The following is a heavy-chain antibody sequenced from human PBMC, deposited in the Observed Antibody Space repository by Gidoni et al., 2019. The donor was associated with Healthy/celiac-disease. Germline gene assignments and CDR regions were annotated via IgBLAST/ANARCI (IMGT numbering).Heavy chain of an antibody. CDR1: GGSFSGYY. CDR2: ITHSGST. CDR3: ARGATGYSSGWPRRFDP. V-gene: IGHV4-34*01. J-gene: IGHJ5*02. Sequence: QVQLQQWGAGLLKPSETLSLTCAVYGGSFSGYYWSWIRQPPGKGLEWIGEITHSGSTNYNPSLKSRVTISVDTSKNQFSLKLSSVTAADTAVYYCARGATGYSSGWPRRFDPWGQGTLVTVSS. D-gene: IGHD6-19*01.